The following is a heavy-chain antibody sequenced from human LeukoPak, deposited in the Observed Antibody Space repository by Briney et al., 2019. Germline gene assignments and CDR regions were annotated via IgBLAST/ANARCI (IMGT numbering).Heavy chain of an antibody. V-gene: IGHV3-23*01. J-gene: IGHJ5*02. CDR3: AKDFPPRDGDYGGWFDP. Sequence: GGSLRLSCAASGFTFSSYAMSWVHQAPGKGLEWVSAISGSGGSTYYADSVKGRFTISRDNSKNTLYLQMNSLRAEDTAVYYCAKDFPPRDGDYGGWFDPWGQGTLVTVSS. CDR1: GFTFSSYA. D-gene: IGHD4-17*01. CDR2: ISGSGGST.